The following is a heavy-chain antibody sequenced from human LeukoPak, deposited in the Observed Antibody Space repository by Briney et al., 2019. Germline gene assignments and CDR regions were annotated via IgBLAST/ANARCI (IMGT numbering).Heavy chain of an antibody. CDR1: GFTFSTYT. Sequence: GGSLRLSCVASGFTFSTYTMNWIRQAPGKGLEWVSGSIGSGGSAFYADSVKGRFSISRDTSKNTLFLHMNNLRAGDTAVYYCAKDRLPDGGWPLDYWGQGTLVTVSS. V-gene: IGHV3-23*01. CDR2: SIGSGGSA. D-gene: IGHD6-19*01. CDR3: AKDRLPDGGWPLDY. J-gene: IGHJ4*02.